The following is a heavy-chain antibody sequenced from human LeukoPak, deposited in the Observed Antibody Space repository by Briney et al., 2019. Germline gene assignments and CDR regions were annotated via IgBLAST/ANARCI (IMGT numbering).Heavy chain of an antibody. Sequence: GASVKVSCKASGYTFTSYGISWVRQAPGQGLEWMGWISAYNGNTNYAQKLQGRVTMTTDTSTSTAYMELRSLRSDDTAVYYCARGVGLYCSSTISYEGLDYWGQGTLFTVSS. D-gene: IGHD2-2*01. J-gene: IGHJ4*02. CDR3: ARGVGLYCSSTISYEGLDY. V-gene: IGHV1-18*01. CDR2: ISAYNGNT. CDR1: GYTFTSYG.